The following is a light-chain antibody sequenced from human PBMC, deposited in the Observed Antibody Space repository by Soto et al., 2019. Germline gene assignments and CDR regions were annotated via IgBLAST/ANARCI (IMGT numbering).Light chain of an antibody. CDR2: GAS. CDR3: QQHGIEQT. CDR1: QSVSSTY. J-gene: IGKJ4*01. V-gene: IGKV3-20*01. Sequence: EMVLTQSPGTLSLSPGERAALSCSASQSVSSTYLAWYQQKPGQAPRLLIYGASSRATGIPDRFSGTGSGTDFTLTISRLEPEDFAVYYCQQHGIEQTFGGGTKMEIK.